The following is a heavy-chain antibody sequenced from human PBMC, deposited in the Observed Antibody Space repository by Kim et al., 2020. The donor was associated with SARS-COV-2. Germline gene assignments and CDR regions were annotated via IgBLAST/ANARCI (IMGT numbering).Heavy chain of an antibody. D-gene: IGHD2-2*01. V-gene: IGHV3-11*01. Sequence: GGSLRLSCAASGFTFSDYYMSWIRQAPGKGLEWVSYISSSGSTIYYADSVKGRFTISRDNAKNSLYLQMNSLRAEDTAVYYCARDNCSSTSCYGYYYMDVWGKGTTVTV. CDR3: ARDNCSSTSCYGYYYMDV. CDR1: GFTFSDYY. CDR2: ISSSGSTI. J-gene: IGHJ6*03.